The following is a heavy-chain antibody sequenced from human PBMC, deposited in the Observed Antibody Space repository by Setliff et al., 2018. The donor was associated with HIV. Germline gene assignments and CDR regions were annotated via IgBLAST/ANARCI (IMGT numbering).Heavy chain of an antibody. D-gene: IGHD2-15*01. CDR2: VDFGFRR. CDR1: GGSITSGGYN. V-gene: IGHV4-31*01. Sequence: SETLSLTCTVSGGSITSGGYNWIWIRQHPEKGLEWIGYVDFGFRRYYNPSLKSQVIISVDTSKNQFSLKLSFVTAADTAVYYCARGGGSRAATSSYYYMDVWGKGTTVTVSS. J-gene: IGHJ6*03. CDR3: ARGGGSRAATSSYYYMDV.